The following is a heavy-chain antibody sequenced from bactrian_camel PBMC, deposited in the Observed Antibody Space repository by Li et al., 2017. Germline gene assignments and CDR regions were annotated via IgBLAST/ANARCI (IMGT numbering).Heavy chain of an antibody. Sequence: VQLVESGGGSVQAGGSLRLSCEVSGYPYNTYCMAWFRRLTGKEREGIASFDKYGNTRYADSVKGDFTISKDNAANILYLLMNSLKPEDTAMYYCAANFGPYCSGPYLARRANFLGQGTQVTVS. J-gene: IGHJ4*01. CDR1: GYPYNTYC. V-gene: IGHV3S26*01. CDR2: FDKYGNT. D-gene: IGHD2*01.